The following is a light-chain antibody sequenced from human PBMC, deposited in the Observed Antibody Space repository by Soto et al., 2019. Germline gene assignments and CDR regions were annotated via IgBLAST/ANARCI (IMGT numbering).Light chain of an antibody. CDR3: AAWDDSLSGRV. CDR1: SSNIGSNY. Sequence: QSVLTQPPSASGTPGQRVTISCSGSSSNIGSNYVFWYQQLPGTAPKLLIHRNYQPPSGVSDRFSGSKSGTSASLAISGLRSEDEADYYCAAWDDSLSGRVFGGGTKVTVL. J-gene: IGLJ3*02. V-gene: IGLV1-47*01. CDR2: RNY.